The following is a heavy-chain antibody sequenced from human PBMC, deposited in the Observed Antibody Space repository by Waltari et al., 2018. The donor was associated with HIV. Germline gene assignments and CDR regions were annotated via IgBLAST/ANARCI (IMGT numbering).Heavy chain of an antibody. Sequence: QVQLVQSGAEVKKPGASVKVSCEASGYTFTSYDTNWVRQAPGQGLEWMGWMNPNSGNTGYAQKFQGRVTMTRNTSISTAYMELSSLRSEDTAVYYCARGRGKEPAAIFVEDVWGQGTTVTVSS. CDR1: GYTFTSYD. J-gene: IGHJ6*02. CDR3: ARGRGKEPAAIFVEDV. CDR2: MNPNSGNT. V-gene: IGHV1-8*01. D-gene: IGHD2-2*01.